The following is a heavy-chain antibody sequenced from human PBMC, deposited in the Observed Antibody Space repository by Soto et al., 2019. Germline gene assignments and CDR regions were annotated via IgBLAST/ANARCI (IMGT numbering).Heavy chain of an antibody. J-gene: IGHJ4*02. D-gene: IGHD2-2*01. Sequence: QVQLVQSGAEVKKPGSSVKVSCKASGGTFSNYVVNWVRQAPGQGLEWMGRIIPISGAANYAQKFQGRVTITADKSTSTSYMELSSLRSEDTAVYYCARDQPCSTTNCYFWAPGYWGQGTLVTVSS. V-gene: IGHV1-69*06. CDR1: GGTFSNYV. CDR2: IIPISGAA. CDR3: ARDQPCSTTNCYFWAPGY.